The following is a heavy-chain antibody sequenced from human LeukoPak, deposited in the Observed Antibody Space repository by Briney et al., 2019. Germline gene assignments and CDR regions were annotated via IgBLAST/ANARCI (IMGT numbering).Heavy chain of an antibody. CDR2: VDHTGST. Sequence: SETLSLTCSVSDDSITMYYWTWIRQPPGKGLERIGYVDHTGSTNFNPSLNGRVSTSRDTTKNLFSLKLSSVTAADTAVYYCARRPALYYYGSGPFYYFDYWGQGTLVTVSS. CDR3: ARRPALYYYGSGPFYYFDY. V-gene: IGHV4-59*12. J-gene: IGHJ4*02. CDR1: DDSITMYY. D-gene: IGHD3-10*01.